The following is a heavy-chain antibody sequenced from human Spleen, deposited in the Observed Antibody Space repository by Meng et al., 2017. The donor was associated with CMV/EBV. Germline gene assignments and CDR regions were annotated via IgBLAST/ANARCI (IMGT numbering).Heavy chain of an antibody. CDR3: PKVMGPYYDDGNGYYKYFYGLGV. CDR1: GFTFSSYE. D-gene: IGHD3-22*01. J-gene: IGHJ6*02. Sequence: GESLKISCAASGFTFSSYEMNWVRQAPGKGLEWLSYISSSSSTIYYADSVKGRFTISRDNAENVRYLEMNRLRAEDTAVHYCPKVMGPYYDDGNGYYKYFYGLGVWGQGTTVTVSS. V-gene: IGHV3-48*03. CDR2: ISSSSSTI.